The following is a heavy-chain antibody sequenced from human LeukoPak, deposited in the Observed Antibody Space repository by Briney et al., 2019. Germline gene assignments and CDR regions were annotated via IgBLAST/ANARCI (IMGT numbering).Heavy chain of an antibody. CDR3: ARAVDIVATRTPAY. Sequence: PGGSLRLSCAASGFTFSSYWMHWVRQAPGKGLVLVSRINSDGSSTSYADSVKGRFTISRDNAKNTLYLQMNSLRAEDTAVYYCARAVDIVATRTPAYWGQGTLVTVSS. CDR1: GFTFSSYW. D-gene: IGHD5-12*01. V-gene: IGHV3-74*01. CDR2: INSDGSST. J-gene: IGHJ4*02.